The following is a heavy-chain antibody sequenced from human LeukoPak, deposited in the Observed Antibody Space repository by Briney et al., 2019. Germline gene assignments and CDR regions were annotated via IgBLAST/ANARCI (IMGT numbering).Heavy chain of an antibody. CDR1: GFTFSSHA. CDR3: VKDYQVGNSPAFGDY. Sequence: GGSLRLSCAASGFTFSSHAMSWVRRAPGKGLEWVSGLIENGATTYYADSVKGRFTISRDSSRNTMYLQMNSLRVEDTAVYYCVKDYQVGNSPAFGDYWGQGTLVTISS. D-gene: IGHD1-26*01. V-gene: IGHV3-23*01. J-gene: IGHJ4*02. CDR2: LIENGATT.